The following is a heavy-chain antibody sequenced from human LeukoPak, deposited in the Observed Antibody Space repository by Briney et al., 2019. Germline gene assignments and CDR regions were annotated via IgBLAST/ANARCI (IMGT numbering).Heavy chain of an antibody. Sequence: GGSLRLSCAGSGFPFSSYTLHWVRQAPVKGLEWLAGTSYDETSKNYADSVKGRFTISRDNTKNTVFLQMNTLRVEDTAVYYCAASQYFAFWSGRDYWGQGTLVSVSS. J-gene: IGHJ4*02. CDR3: AASQYFAFWSGRDY. CDR2: TSYDETSK. D-gene: IGHD3-3*01. V-gene: IGHV3-30-3*02. CDR1: GFPFSSYT.